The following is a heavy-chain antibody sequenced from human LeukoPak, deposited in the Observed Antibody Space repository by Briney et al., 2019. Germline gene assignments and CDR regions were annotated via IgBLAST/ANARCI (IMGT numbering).Heavy chain of an antibody. V-gene: IGHV4-39*07. D-gene: IGHD3-10*01. CDR2: IYYSGST. J-gene: IGHJ4*02. CDR1: GGSISSYY. Sequence: SETLSLTCTVSGGSISSYYWSWIRQPPGKGLEWIGSIYYSGSTYYNPSLKSRVTISVDTSKNQFSLKLSSVTAADTAVYYCARELLWFGEKRFDYWGQGTLVTVSS. CDR3: ARELLWFGEKRFDY.